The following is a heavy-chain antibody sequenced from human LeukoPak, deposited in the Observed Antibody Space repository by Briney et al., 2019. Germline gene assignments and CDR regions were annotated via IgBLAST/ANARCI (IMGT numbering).Heavy chain of an antibody. CDR1: GYTFTSYG. J-gene: IGHJ5*02. D-gene: IGHD4-23*01. Sequence: GASVKVSCKASGYTFTSYGISWVRQAPGQGLEWMGWISAYNGNTNYAQKPQGRVTMTTDTSTSTAYMELRSLRSDDTAVYYCARDLRGKSGRRPNWFDPWGQGTLVTVSS. V-gene: IGHV1-18*01. CDR2: ISAYNGNT. CDR3: ARDLRGKSGRRPNWFDP.